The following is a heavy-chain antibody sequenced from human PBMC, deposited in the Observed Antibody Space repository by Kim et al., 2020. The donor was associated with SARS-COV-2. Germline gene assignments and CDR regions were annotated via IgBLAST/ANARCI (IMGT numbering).Heavy chain of an antibody. CDR1: GFTFSSYS. D-gene: IGHD2-2*01. CDR3: ARALYCSSTSCYYYYYGMDL. V-gene: IGHV3-48*02. CDR2: ISSSSSTI. Sequence: GGSLRLSCAASGFTFSSYSMHWVRQAPGKGLEWVSYISSSSSTIYYADSVKGRFTISRDNSKNSLYLQMNSLRDEDTAVYYCARALYCSSTSCYYYYYGMDLWRRETTVTVSS. J-gene: IGHJ6*02.